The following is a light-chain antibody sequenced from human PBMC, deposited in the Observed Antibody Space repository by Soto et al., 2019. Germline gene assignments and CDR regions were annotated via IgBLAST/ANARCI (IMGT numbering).Light chain of an antibody. J-gene: IGKJ2*01. Sequence: EIVITQSPATLSVSPGERATLSCRASQSFSSNLAWYQQRPGQAPRLLIYGASNRATGIPARLSGSGSWTEFTLMIRSLQSEEFAVFSCQQYNTWPPTYTFGPGTRLEIK. CDR1: QSFSSN. V-gene: IGKV3-15*01. CDR2: GAS. CDR3: QQYNTWPPTYT.